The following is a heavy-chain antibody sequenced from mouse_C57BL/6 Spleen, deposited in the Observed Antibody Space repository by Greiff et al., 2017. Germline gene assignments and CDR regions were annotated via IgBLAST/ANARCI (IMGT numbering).Heavy chain of an antibody. V-gene: IGHV1-53*01. Sequence: QVQLQQPGTELVKPGASVKLSCKASGYTFTSYWMHWVQQRPEQGLEWIGNISPSSGGTNYNEKLKSKVTMTVDKSSITTYMQLSSLTSEDSAVYYCARSSGSNAYAMDYWGQGTSVTVSS. CDR3: ARSSGSNAYAMDY. CDR2: ISPSSGGT. D-gene: IGHD1-1*01. CDR1: GYTFTSYW. J-gene: IGHJ4*01.